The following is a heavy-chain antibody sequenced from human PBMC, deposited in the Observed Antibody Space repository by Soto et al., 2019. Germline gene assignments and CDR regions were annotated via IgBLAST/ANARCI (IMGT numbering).Heavy chain of an antibody. CDR1: GFTFSSYS. J-gene: IGHJ3*02. CDR3: ACALRYFDWLSHDAFDI. Sequence: GGSLRLSCAASGFTFSSYSMNWVRQAPGKGLEWVSSISSSSSYIYYADSVKGRFTISRDNAKNSLYLQMNSLRAEDTAVYFYACALRYFDWLSHDAFDIWGQGTMVTVSS. V-gene: IGHV3-21*01. D-gene: IGHD3-9*01. CDR2: ISSSSSYI.